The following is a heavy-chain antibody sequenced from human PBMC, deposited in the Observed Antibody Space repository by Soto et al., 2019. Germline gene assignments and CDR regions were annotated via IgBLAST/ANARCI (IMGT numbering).Heavy chain of an antibody. CDR3: AGGGLPVVYYYYMDV. D-gene: IGHD2-15*01. Sequence: ASVKVSCKASGYTFTSYGISWVRQAPGQGLEWMGWISAYNGNTNYAQKLQGRVTMTTETSPSTAYMELRSLRSDDTAVYYCAGGGLPVVYYYYMDVWGKGTTVTVSS. CDR2: ISAYNGNT. J-gene: IGHJ6*03. V-gene: IGHV1-18*01. CDR1: GYTFTSYG.